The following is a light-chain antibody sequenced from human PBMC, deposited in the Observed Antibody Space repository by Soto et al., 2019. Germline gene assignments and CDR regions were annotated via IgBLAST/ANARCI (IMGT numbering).Light chain of an antibody. CDR2: DAS. Sequence: EIVLTQSPTTLSLSPGYRAPLXWRASQSVSSYLAWYQQKPGQAPRLLIYDASNRATGIPARFSGSGSGTDFTLTISSLEPEDFAVYYCQQRSNWPPAFGQGTKVDIK. CDR1: QSVSSY. CDR3: QQRSNWPPA. J-gene: IGKJ1*01. V-gene: IGKV3-11*01.